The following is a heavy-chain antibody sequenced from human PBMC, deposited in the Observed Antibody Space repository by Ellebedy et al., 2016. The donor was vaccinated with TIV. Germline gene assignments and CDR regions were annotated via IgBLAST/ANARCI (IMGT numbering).Heavy chain of an antibody. V-gene: IGHV3-21*01. CDR1: GFTFNTYS. CDR3: LRLGLESNHSSGRFDY. Sequence: PGGSLRLFCAASGFTFNTYSMNWVRQAPGKGLEWVSSISRDSTYTYYADPVRGRFTISRDNAKKSLYLHMDSLIAEDTAGYYCLRLGLESNHSSGRFDYWGQGTLVTASP. J-gene: IGHJ4*02. CDR2: ISRDSTYT. D-gene: IGHD3-22*01.